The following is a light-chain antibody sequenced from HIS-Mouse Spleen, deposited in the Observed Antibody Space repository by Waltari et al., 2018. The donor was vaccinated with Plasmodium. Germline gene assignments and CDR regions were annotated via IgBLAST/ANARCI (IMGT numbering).Light chain of an antibody. CDR2: QDS. J-gene: IGLJ2*01. Sequence: SYELTQPPPVSVSPGQTASITCSGDNSGDKSACWYQQKPGQSPVLVIYQDSKRPSGIPELFSGSNSGNTATLTISGTQAMDEADYYCQAWDSSTVVFGGGTKLTVL. CDR3: QAWDSSTVV. V-gene: IGLV3-1*01. CDR1: NSGDKS.